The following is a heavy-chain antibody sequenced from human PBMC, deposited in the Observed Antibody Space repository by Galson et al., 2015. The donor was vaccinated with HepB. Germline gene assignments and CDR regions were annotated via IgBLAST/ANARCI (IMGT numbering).Heavy chain of an antibody. Sequence: SETLSLTCTVSGGSISSSSYYWGWIRQPPGKGLEWIGSIYYSGSTYYNPSLKSRVTISVDTSKNQFSLKLSSVTAADTAVYYCATRGGYDFWSGYYTGHYFDYWGQGTLVTVSS. CDR2: IYYSGST. D-gene: IGHD3-3*01. J-gene: IGHJ4*02. V-gene: IGHV4-39*01. CDR1: GGSISSSSYY. CDR3: ATRGGYDFWSGYYTGHYFDY.